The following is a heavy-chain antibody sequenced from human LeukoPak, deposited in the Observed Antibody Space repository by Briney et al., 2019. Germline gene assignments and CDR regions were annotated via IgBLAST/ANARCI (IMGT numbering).Heavy chain of an antibody. V-gene: IGHV3-30-3*01. D-gene: IGHD3-10*01. Sequence: PGRSLRLSCAASGFTFRTFAMNWVRQAPGKGLEWVAVISTDGSTKNYADSAKGRFTISRDNSKNALYLQMNSLRVEDTSVYYCVREDVTLVRGVIDYWGQGTPVTVPS. J-gene: IGHJ4*02. CDR3: VREDVTLVRGVIDY. CDR1: GFTFRTFA. CDR2: ISTDGSTK.